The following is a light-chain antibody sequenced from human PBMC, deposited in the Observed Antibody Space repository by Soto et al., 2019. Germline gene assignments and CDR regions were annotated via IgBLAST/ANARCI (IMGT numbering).Light chain of an antibody. CDR1: QGISSY. CDR3: QQLNSYRRLT. V-gene: IGKV1-9*01. Sequence: DIQLTQSPSFLSASVGDRVTITCRASQGISSYLAWYQQKPGKAPKLLIYAASTLRSGVPSRFSGSGSGTEFTLTISSLQPEDFATYYCQQLNSYRRLTFGGGTKVEMK. CDR2: AAS. J-gene: IGKJ4*01.